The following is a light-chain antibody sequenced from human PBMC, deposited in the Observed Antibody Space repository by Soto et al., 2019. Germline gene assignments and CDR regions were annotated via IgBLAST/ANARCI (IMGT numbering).Light chain of an antibody. CDR3: QQYNSYFL. J-gene: IGKJ1*01. CDR1: QSISSW. CDR2: KAS. V-gene: IGKV1-5*03. Sequence: DLQMTQSPSTLSASVGDRVTITCRASQSISSWLAWYQQKPGKAPKLLIYKASSLESGAPSRFSSSGSETEFTLIISSLEPDVFTTYYCQQYNSYFLFGQGTKVEIK.